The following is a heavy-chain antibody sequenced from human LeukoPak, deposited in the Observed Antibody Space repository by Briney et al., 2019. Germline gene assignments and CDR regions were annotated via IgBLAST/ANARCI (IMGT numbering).Heavy chain of an antibody. CDR1: GYTFTGYY. Sequence: GASVKVSCKAPGYTFTGYYMHWVRQAPGQGLEWMGWINPNSGGTNYAQKFQGRVTMTRDTSISTAYMELSRLRSDDTAVYYCARVQYYYDSSGYTLLYYFDYWGQGTLVTVSS. CDR3: ARVQYYYDSSGYTLLYYFDY. V-gene: IGHV1-2*02. D-gene: IGHD3-22*01. CDR2: INPNSGGT. J-gene: IGHJ4*02.